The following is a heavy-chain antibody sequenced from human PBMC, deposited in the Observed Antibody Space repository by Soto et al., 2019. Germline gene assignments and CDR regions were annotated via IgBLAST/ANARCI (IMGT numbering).Heavy chain of an antibody. Sequence: PSETLSLTCTVSGGSISSYYWSWIRQPPGKGLEWIGYIYYSGSTNYNPSLKSRVTISLDTSKNQFSLKLSSVTAADTAVYYCARHHDDYGDDMFDFWGQGTLVTVSS. CDR1: GGSISSYY. D-gene: IGHD4-17*01. CDR3: ARHHDDYGDDMFDF. J-gene: IGHJ4*02. V-gene: IGHV4-59*01. CDR2: IYYSGST.